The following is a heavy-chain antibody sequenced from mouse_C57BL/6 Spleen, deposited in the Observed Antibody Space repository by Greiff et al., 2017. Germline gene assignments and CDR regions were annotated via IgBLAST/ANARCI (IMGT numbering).Heavy chain of an antibody. CDR1: GFTFSDYG. J-gene: IGHJ2*01. V-gene: IGHV5-17*01. CDR3: ARPYDYGLYYFDY. D-gene: IGHD2-4*01. CDR2: ISSGSSTS. Sequence: EVQLVESGGGLVKPGGSLKLSCAASGFTFSDYGMHWVRQAPEKGLAWVAYISSGSSTSYYADTVKGRFTISRDNAKNTLFLQMTSLRSEDTAMYYCARPYDYGLYYFDYWGQGTTLTVSS.